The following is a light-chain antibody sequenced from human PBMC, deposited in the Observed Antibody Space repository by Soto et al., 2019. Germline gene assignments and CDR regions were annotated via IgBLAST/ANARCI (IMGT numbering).Light chain of an antibody. CDR3: SSYTTSSTYV. Sequence: QYALTQPASVSGSPGQSITIPCTGTSSDVGGYDYVSWYQQHPGKAPKLIIYDVSNRPIGVSNRFSGSKSGNTASLTISGLQAEDEADYYCSSYTTSSTYVFGTETKLTVL. CDR2: DVS. CDR1: SSDVGGYDY. J-gene: IGLJ1*01. V-gene: IGLV2-14*03.